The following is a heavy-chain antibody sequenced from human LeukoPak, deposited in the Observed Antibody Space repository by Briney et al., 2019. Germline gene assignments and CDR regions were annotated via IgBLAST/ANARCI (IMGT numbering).Heavy chain of an antibody. D-gene: IGHD3-22*01. J-gene: IGHJ5*02. V-gene: IGHV3-21*01. CDR2: ISSSSSYI. CDR3: ARGGYYYDSSGYFDFDP. Sequence: GGSLRLSCAASGFTFSSYSMNWVRQAPGKGLEWVSSISSSSSYIYYADSVKGRFTISRDNAKNSLYLQMNSLRAEDTAVYYCARGGYYYDSSGYFDFDPWGQETLVTVSS. CDR1: GFTFSSYS.